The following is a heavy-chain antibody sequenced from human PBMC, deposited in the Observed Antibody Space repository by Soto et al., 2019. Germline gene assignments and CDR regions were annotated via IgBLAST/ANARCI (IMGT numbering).Heavy chain of an antibody. V-gene: IGHV4-59*08. D-gene: IGHD3-10*01. J-gene: IGHJ5*02. CDR1: GGSISSYY. CDR3: ARRVTMVRGVINWFDP. Sequence: SETLSLTCTVLGGSISSYYWSWIRQPPGKGLEWIGYIYYSGSTNYNPSLKSRVTISVDTSKNQFSLKLSSVTAADTAVYYCARRVTMVRGVINWFDPWGQGTPVTVSS. CDR2: IYYSGST.